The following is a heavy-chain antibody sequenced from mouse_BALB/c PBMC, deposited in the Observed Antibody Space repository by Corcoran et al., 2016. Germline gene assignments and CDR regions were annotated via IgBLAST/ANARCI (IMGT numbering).Heavy chain of an antibody. V-gene: IGHV14-3*02. CDR3: ARWDWYFDV. Sequence: EVQLQQAGAELVNPGASVKLSCTASGFYIKDTYMHWVKQRPEQGLEWIGRIDPANVNTKYDPKFQGKATITADTSSNTAYLQLSSLTSEDTAVYYCARWDWYFDVWGAGTTVTVSS. J-gene: IGHJ1*01. CDR2: IDPANVNT. CDR1: GFYIKDTY.